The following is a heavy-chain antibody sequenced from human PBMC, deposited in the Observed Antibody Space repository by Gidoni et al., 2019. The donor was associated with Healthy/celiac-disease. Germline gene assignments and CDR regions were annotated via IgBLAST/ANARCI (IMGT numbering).Heavy chain of an antibody. J-gene: IGHJ4*02. CDR3: ARGAGFDY. CDR1: GGSISSYY. CDR2: IYYSGST. D-gene: IGHD3-10*01. Sequence: QVQLQESGPGLVQPSETLSLTCTVSGGSISSYYWSWIRQPPGKGLEWIGYIYYSGSTNYNPSLKSRVTISVDTSKNQFSLKLSSVTAADTAVYYCARGAGFDYWGQGTLVTVSS. V-gene: IGHV4-59*01.